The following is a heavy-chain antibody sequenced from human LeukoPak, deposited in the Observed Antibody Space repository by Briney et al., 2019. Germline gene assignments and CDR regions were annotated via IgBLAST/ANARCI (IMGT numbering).Heavy chain of an antibody. Sequence: ASVKVSCKVSGYTLTELSMHWVRQAPGKGLEWMGGFDPEDGETIYAQKFQGRVTMTRNTSISTAYMELSSLRSEDTAVYYCARGRSGSYYYGMDVWGQGTTVTVSS. CDR1: GYTLTELS. D-gene: IGHD3-10*01. V-gene: IGHV1-24*01. CDR2: FDPEDGET. CDR3: ARGRSGSYYYGMDV. J-gene: IGHJ6*02.